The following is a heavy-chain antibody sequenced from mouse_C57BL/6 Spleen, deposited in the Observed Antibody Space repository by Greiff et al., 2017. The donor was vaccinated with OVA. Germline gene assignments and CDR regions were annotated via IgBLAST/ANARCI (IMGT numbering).Heavy chain of an antibody. J-gene: IGHJ2*01. CDR3: AKGTGTGFDY. CDR1: GYTFTSYD. CDR2: IYPRDGST. Sequence: QVQLQQSGPELVKPGASVKLSCKASGYTFTSYDINWVKQRPGQGLEWIGWIYPRDGSTTYTAKFTGKATLTVDTSSSTAYMELHSLTSEDSAVYFCAKGTGTGFDYWGQGTTLTVSS. D-gene: IGHD4-1*01. V-gene: IGHV1-85*01.